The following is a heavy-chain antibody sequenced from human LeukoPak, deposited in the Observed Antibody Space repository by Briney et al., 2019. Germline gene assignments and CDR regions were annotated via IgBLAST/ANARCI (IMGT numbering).Heavy chain of an antibody. CDR1: GYTFTSYG. V-gene: IGHV1-46*01. J-gene: IGHJ4*02. CDR3: ARARIAARLRNKTPNDY. Sequence: GASVKVSCKASGYTFTSYGISWVRQAPGQGLEWMGIINPSGGSTSYAQKFQGRVTMTRDTSTSTVYMELSSLRSEDTAVYYCARARIAARLRNKTPNDYWGQGTLVTVSS. CDR2: INPSGGST. D-gene: IGHD6-6*01.